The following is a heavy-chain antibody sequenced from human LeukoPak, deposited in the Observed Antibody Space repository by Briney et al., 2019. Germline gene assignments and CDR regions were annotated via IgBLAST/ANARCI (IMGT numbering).Heavy chain of an antibody. CDR1: SGSFSGYY. D-gene: IGHD3-10*01. J-gene: IGHJ4*02. CDR2: IDRSGST. Sequence: PSETLSLTCVVYSGSFSGYYWSWISQPPGKGLEWIGEIDRSGSTTYIPSLKSRVNVLLDTSKNQFPLRLSSVTAADTAVYYCARGYGSGSYYVYWGQGTLVAVSS. V-gene: IGHV4-34*01. CDR3: ARGYGSGSYYVY.